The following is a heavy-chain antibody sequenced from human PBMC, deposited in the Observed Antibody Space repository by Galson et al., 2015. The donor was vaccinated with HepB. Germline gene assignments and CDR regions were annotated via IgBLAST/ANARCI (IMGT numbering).Heavy chain of an antibody. J-gene: IGHJ3*02. CDR1: GGSFSGYY. V-gene: IGHV4-34*01. D-gene: IGHD2-15*01. CDR3: ARICSGGSCYPDAFDI. CDR2: INHSGST. Sequence: TLSLTCAVYGGSFSGYYWSWIRQPPGKGLEWIGEINHSGSTNYNPSLKSRVTISVDTSKNQFSLKLSSVTAADTAVYYCARICSGGSCYPDAFDIWGQGTMVTVSS.